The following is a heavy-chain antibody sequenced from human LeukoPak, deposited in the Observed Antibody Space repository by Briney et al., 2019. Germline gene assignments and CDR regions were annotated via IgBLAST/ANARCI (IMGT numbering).Heavy chain of an antibody. CDR2: INPNRGGT. J-gene: IGHJ4*02. Sequence: ASVKVSCMASGYTFTDYYMHWVRQAPGQGLEWMGWINPNRGGTNFAQTFQGRVAMTRDTSISTAYLELGSLRSDDTAVYFRARARWQLVPYFDSWGQGTLVTVSS. CDR3: ARARWQLVPYFDS. V-gene: IGHV1-2*02. CDR1: GYTFTDYY. D-gene: IGHD6-6*01.